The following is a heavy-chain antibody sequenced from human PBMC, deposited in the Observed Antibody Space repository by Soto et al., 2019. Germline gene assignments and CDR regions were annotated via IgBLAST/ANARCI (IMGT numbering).Heavy chain of an antibody. J-gene: IGHJ6*02. CDR1: GFTFSSYA. Sequence: QVQLVESGGGVVQPGRSLRLSCAASGFTFSSYAMHWVRQAPGKGLEWVAVISYDGSNKYYADSVKGRFTISRDNSKNTLYLHMNSLRAEDTAEYYCARDGGSYNTYYYYYYGMDVCGQGTTVTVSS. CDR2: ISYDGSNK. V-gene: IGHV3-30-3*01. D-gene: IGHD5-18*01. CDR3: ARDGGSYNTYYYYYYGMDV.